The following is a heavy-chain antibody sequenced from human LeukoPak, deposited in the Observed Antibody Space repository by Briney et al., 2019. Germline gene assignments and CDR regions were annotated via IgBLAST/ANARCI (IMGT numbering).Heavy chain of an antibody. CDR1: GFTFSSYG. V-gene: IGHV3-33*01. D-gene: IGHD4-17*01. Sequence: QPGRSLRLSCAASGFTFSSYGMHWVRQAPSKGLEWVAVIWYDGSNKYYADSVKGRFTISRDNSKNTLYLQMNSLRAEDTAVYYCARDDYGDYVWSQPTFDYWGQGTLVTVSS. J-gene: IGHJ4*02. CDR3: ARDDYGDYVWSQPTFDY. CDR2: IWYDGSNK.